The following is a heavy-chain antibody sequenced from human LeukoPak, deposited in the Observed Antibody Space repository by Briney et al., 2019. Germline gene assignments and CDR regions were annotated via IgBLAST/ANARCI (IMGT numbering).Heavy chain of an antibody. D-gene: IGHD3-10*01. CDR2: IIPIFGTA. J-gene: IGHJ4*02. V-gene: IGHV1-69*01. CDR1: GCTFSSYA. CDR3: AMVRGVTRGGYYFDY. Sequence: SVKVSCKASGCTFSSYAICWVRQAPGQGLEWMGGIIPIFGTANYAQKFQGRVTITADESTSTAYMELSSLRSEDTAVYYCAMVRGVTRGGYYFDYWGQGTLVTVSS.